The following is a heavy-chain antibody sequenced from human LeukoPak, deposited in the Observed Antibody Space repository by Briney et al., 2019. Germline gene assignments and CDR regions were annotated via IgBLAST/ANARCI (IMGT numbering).Heavy chain of an antibody. Sequence: GGSLRLSCAASGFTFDDYAMHWVRQAPGKGLERVSGISWNSGSIGYADSVKGRFTISRDNAKNPLYLQMNSLRAEDTTLYYCAKAPLRTPYNPHTDYWGQGTLVAVSS. V-gene: IGHV3-9*01. CDR1: GFTFDDYA. CDR2: ISWNSGSI. D-gene: IGHD1-1*01. J-gene: IGHJ4*02. CDR3: AKAPLRTPYNPHTDY.